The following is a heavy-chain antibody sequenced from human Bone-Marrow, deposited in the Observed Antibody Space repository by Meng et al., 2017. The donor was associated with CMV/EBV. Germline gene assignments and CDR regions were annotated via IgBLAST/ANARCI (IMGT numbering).Heavy chain of an antibody. CDR2: IIPIFGTA. CDR1: GGYFSSYV. J-gene: IGHJ6*02. CDR3: ARDRCGGDCYSRYYYGMDV. D-gene: IGHD2-21*01. V-gene: IGHV1-69*05. Sequence: SVKVSCKSSGGYFSSYVISWVRQAPGQGLEWMGGIIPIFGTANYAQKFQGRVTITTDESTSTAYMELSSLRSEDTAVYYCARDRCGGDCYSRYYYGMDVWGQGTTVTVSS.